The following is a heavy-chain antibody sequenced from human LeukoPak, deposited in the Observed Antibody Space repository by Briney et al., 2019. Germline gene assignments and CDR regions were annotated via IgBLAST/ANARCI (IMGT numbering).Heavy chain of an antibody. V-gene: IGHV1-18*01. CDR1: GYTFTSYG. J-gene: IGHJ4*02. Sequence: ASVKVSCKASGYTFTSYGISWVRQAPGQGLEWMGWISAYNGNTNYAQKLQGRVTMTTDTSTSTAYMELRSLRSDDTAVYYCARESLKGDYIYYFDYWGQGTLVTVSS. CDR2: ISAYNGNT. D-gene: IGHD4-17*01. CDR3: ARESLKGDYIYYFDY.